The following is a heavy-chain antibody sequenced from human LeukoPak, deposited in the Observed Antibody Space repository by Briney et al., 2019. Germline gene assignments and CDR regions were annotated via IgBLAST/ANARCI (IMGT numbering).Heavy chain of an antibody. CDR2: ISLRGLT. D-gene: IGHD1-26*01. CDR3: SRESGPFSPFGF. CDR1: GGSISGGGYY. V-gene: IGHV4-31*09. J-gene: IGHJ4*02. Sequence: PSQTLSLTCTASGGSISGGGYYWSWIRQHPGKGLDWIGEISLRGLTNYNPSLRSRLTMSLDESKNQVSLNLTSVTAADTAVYYCSRESGPFSPFGFWGQGTLVSVHS.